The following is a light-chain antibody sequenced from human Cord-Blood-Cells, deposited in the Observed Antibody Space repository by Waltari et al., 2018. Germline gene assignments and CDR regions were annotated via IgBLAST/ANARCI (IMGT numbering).Light chain of an antibody. CDR3: QQSYSTPLT. CDR1: QRISNY. Sequence: DIQMTQPPSSLSASVGDRVTITCRASQRISNYLNWYQQKPGKAPKLLIYAASSLQSGVPSRFSGSGSGTDFTLTISSLQPEDFATYYCQQSYSTPLTFGGGTKVDIK. CDR2: AAS. V-gene: IGKV1-39*01. J-gene: IGKJ4*01.